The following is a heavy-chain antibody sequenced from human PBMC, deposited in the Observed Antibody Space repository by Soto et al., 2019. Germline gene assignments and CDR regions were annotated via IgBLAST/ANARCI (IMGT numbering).Heavy chain of an antibody. CDR2: IYYSGST. CDR3: ARDSTVAYNWLDP. V-gene: IGHV4-30-4*01. D-gene: IGHD4-4*01. J-gene: IGHJ5*02. CDR1: GGSISSGDYY. Sequence: SETLSLTCTVSGGSISSGDYYWSWIRQPPGKGLEWIGYIYYSGSTYYNPSLKSRVTISVDTSKNQFSLKLSSVTAADTAVYYCARDSTVAYNWLDPWGQGTLVTVS.